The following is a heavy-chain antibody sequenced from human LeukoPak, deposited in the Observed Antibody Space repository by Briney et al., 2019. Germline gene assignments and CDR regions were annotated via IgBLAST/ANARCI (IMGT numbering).Heavy chain of an antibody. J-gene: IGHJ4*02. CDR1: GFTFTGHS. V-gene: IGHV3-30*04. D-gene: IGHD1-26*01. CDR2: VAPDERTI. Sequence: GGSLRLSCVASGFTFTGHSMHWVRQAPGKGLEWVAVVAPDERTIFYADSVKGRFTVSRDNFKHMFYLQMNGLRDDDTAVYYCAREKQSGGTPFDYWGQGSLVTVSS. CDR3: AREKQSGGTPFDY.